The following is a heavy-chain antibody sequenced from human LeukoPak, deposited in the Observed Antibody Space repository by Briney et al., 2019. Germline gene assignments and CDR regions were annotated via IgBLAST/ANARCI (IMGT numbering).Heavy chain of an antibody. Sequence: PSETLSLTCTVSGGSISSGGYYWSWIRQHPGKGLEWIGYIYYSGSTYYNPSVKSRVTISVDTSKNQFSLKLSSVTAADTAVYYCARDRSYGSGLPHYFDYWGQGTLVTVSS. D-gene: IGHD3-10*01. CDR1: GGSISSGGYY. CDR2: IYYSGST. V-gene: IGHV4-61*08. J-gene: IGHJ4*02. CDR3: ARDRSYGSGLPHYFDY.